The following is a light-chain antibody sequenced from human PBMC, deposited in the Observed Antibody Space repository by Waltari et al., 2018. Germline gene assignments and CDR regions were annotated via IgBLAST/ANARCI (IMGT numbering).Light chain of an antibody. J-gene: IGKJ4*01. V-gene: IGKV3-15*01. Sequence: EIVMTQAPVTLSVSPGERATLFCRASQSVSSNLAWYQQKPGRGPRLLIYGAYIRATGIPARFTGSGSGTEFTLTISRLQSEDFAVYFCQHYNNRPLTFGGGTKVEI. CDR2: GAY. CDR1: QSVSSN. CDR3: QHYNNRPLT.